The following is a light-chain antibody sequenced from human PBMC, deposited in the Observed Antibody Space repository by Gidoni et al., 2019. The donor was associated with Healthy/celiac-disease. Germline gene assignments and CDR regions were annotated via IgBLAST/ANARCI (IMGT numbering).Light chain of an antibody. CDR2: AAS. Sequence: DIQMTPSPSSLSASVGDRVTITCRTSQSISSYLNWYQQKPGKAPKLLIYAASSLQSGVPSRFSGSGSGTDFTLTISSLQPEDFATDYCQQSYSTPGLTFGGGTKVEIK. CDR1: QSISSY. V-gene: IGKV1-39*01. CDR3: QQSYSTPGLT. J-gene: IGKJ4*01.